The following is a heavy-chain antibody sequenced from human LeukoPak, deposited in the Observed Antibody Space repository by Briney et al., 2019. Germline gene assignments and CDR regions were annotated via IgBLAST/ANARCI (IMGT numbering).Heavy chain of an antibody. D-gene: IGHD5-24*01. V-gene: IGHV3-48*04. CDR1: GFTFSSYS. CDR2: ISWKSGTI. J-gene: IGHJ4*02. CDR3: ACNRWLQSPFDY. Sequence: GGSLRLSCAASGFTFSSYSMNWVRQAPGKGLEWVSGISWKSGTIGYADSVKGRFTISRDNAKNSPYLQMNSLRAEDTAVYYCACNRWLQSPFDYWGQGTLVTVSS.